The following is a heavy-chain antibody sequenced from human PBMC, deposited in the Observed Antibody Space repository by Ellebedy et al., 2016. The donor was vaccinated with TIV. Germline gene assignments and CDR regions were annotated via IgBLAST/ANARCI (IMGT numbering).Heavy chain of an antibody. CDR2: ISYDGSFK. D-gene: IGHD3-22*01. Sequence: PGGSLRLSCAASGFTFSTYDMHWVRQAPGKGLEWVAVISYDGSFKYYGDSVKGRFTISRDNSKKTRYLQMNSLRAEDTAVYYCVKGLEGNYNDNRGYRRMDVWGQGTTVTVSS. CDR3: VKGLEGNYNDNRGYRRMDV. V-gene: IGHV3-30*18. J-gene: IGHJ6*02. CDR1: GFTFSTYD.